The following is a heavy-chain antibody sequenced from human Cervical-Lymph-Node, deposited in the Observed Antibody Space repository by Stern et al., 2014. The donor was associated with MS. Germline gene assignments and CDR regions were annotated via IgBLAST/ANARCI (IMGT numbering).Heavy chain of an antibody. J-gene: IGHJ3*02. CDR2: MSYDGSHK. CDR1: GFNFSNYG. Sequence: MQLVESGGGVVQPGRSLRLSCAASGFNFSNYGMHWVRQAPGKGLEWVAVMSYDGSHKYYADSVKGRFTISRDNSKNTLSLQMNGLRAEDTAVYYCAKNVDYVFDIWGQGTMVTVSS. CDR3: AKNVDYVFDI. D-gene: IGHD3/OR15-3a*01. V-gene: IGHV3-30*18.